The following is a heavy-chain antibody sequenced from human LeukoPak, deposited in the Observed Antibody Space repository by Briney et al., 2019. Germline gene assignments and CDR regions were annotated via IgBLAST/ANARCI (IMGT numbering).Heavy chain of an antibody. CDR2: IYVGGSDT. CDR1: GYTFPSDW. J-gene: IGHJ4*02. Sequence: HGESLKISCKGAGYTFPSDWIAWVRQMPGKGLEWMGVIYVGGSDTRYSPSFQGQVTISADKSISTAHLQWGSLKASDTAMYYCARLGYCSGGNCYKSYSDYWGQGTLVTVSS. CDR3: ARLGYCSGGNCYKSYSDY. V-gene: IGHV5-51*01. D-gene: IGHD2-15*01.